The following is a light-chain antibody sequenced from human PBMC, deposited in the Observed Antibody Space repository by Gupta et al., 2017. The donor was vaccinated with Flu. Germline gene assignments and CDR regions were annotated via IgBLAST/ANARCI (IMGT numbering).Light chain of an antibody. V-gene: IGLV3-1*01. Sequence: SYELTQPPSVSVSPGQTASITCSGDKLGNKYASWYQQKPGQSPVLVIYQDTKRPSGVPERFSGSHSGNTATLTISGTQAMDEADYYCQAWDSSTPYVFGPGTKVTVL. CDR1: KLGNKY. CDR2: QDT. CDR3: QAWDSSTPYV. J-gene: IGLJ1*01.